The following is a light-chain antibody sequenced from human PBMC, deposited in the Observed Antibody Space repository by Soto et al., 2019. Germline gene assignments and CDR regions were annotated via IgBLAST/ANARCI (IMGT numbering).Light chain of an antibody. J-gene: IGKJ2*01. V-gene: IGKV1-5*01. CDR2: DAS. CDR1: QSISSW. Sequence: DIQMTQSPSTLSASVGDRVTITCRASQSISSWLAWYQQKPGKAPKLLIYDASSLERGVPSRFSGSGSGTEVTLTISSLQPDDFATYYCQQYNSYSPTFGQGTKLEIK. CDR3: QQYNSYSPT.